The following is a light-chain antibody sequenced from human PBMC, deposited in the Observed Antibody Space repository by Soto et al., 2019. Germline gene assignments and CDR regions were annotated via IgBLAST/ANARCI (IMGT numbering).Light chain of an antibody. CDR1: SSDVGGYNY. CDR3: SSYTTSVRV. Sequence: QSALAQPPSASGSPGQSVTTSCTGTSSDVGGYNYVSWYQQYPGKAPKLLIYEVTKRPSGVPDRFSGSKSGNTASLTVSGLQIDDEADYYCSSYTTSVRVFGTGTKVTVL. J-gene: IGLJ1*01. CDR2: EVT. V-gene: IGLV2-8*01.